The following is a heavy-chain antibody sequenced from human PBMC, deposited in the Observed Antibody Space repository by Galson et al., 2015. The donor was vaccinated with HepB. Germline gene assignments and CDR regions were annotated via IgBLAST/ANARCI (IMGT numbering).Heavy chain of an antibody. J-gene: IGHJ4*02. CDR2: ISGSRSNT. CDR3: VRDRVDTTI. V-gene: IGHV3-11*05. CDR1: GFSFSDYY. Sequence: SLRLSCAASGFSFSDYYMSWIRQAPGKGLEWVSYISGSRSNTNYADSVKGRFTISRDNAKNPLYLQMNRLTAEDTAVYYCVRDRVDTTIWGQGTLVTVSS. D-gene: IGHD5-18*01.